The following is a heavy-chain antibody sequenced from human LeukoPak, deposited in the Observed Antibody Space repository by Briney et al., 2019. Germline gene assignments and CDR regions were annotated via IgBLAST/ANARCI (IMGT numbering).Heavy chain of an antibody. J-gene: IGHJ4*02. CDR1: GGSISSYY. D-gene: IGHD3-3*01. CDR3: AREPPYYDFWGGSFDY. CDR2: IYYSGST. Sequence: NPSETLSLTCTVSGGSISSYYWSWIRQPPGKGLEWIGYIYYSGSTNYNPSLKSRVTISVDTSKNQFSLKLSSVTAADTAVYYCAREPPYYDFWGGSFDYWGQGTLVTVSS. V-gene: IGHV4-59*01.